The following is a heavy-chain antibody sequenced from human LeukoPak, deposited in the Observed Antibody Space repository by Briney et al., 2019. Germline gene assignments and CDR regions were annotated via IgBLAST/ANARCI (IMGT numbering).Heavy chain of an antibody. CDR1: GYSISSGYY. V-gene: IGHV4-38-2*01. CDR2: VYHSGST. CDR3: ARHQWELGAFDI. Sequence: SETLSLTCAVSGYSISSGYYWGWIRQPPGKGREWIGSVYHSGSTYYNPSLKSRVTMSVDTSKNQFSLKLSSVTAADTAVYYCARHQWELGAFDIWGQGTMVTVFS. D-gene: IGHD1-26*01. J-gene: IGHJ3*02.